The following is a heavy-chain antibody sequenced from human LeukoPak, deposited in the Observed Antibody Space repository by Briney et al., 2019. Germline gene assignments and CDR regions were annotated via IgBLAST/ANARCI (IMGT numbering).Heavy chain of an antibody. J-gene: IGHJ4*02. V-gene: IGHV1-2*02. CDR2: INPNSGGT. Sequence: ASVKVSCKASGYTFTGYYMHWVRQAPGQGLEWMGWINPNSGGTNYAQKFQGRVTMTRDTSISTAYMELSRLRSDDTAVYYCARDLSTTTLGKIYFDYWGQGTLVTVSS. CDR3: ARDLSTTTLGKIYFDY. CDR1: GYTFTGYY. D-gene: IGHD1-26*01.